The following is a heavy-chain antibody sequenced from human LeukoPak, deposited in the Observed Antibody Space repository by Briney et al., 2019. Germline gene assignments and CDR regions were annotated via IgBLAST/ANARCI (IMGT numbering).Heavy chain of an antibody. CDR1: DYTFIRYG. CDR2: ISVYNGHT. Sequence: GASVKVSCKASDYTFIRYGISWVRQAPGQGLECMGWISVYNGHTNYSHNLQDRVTMTTDTSTSTVYMELRSLRSDDTAVYYCARQYGAGRYYYYMDVWGKGTTVTVSS. CDR3: ARQYGAGRYYYYMDV. J-gene: IGHJ6*03. D-gene: IGHD3-10*01. V-gene: IGHV1-18*01.